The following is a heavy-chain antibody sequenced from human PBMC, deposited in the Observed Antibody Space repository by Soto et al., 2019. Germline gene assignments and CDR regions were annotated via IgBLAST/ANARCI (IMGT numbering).Heavy chain of an antibody. Sequence: GSLRLSCAASGFTFSSYAMSWVRQAPGKGLEWVSAISGSGGSTYYADSVKGRFTISRDNSKNTLYLQMNSLRAEDTAVYYCAKNRGRRYYDSSGYFDYWGQETLVTVSS. J-gene: IGHJ4*02. D-gene: IGHD3-22*01. CDR2: ISGSGGST. CDR1: GFTFSSYA. CDR3: AKNRGRRYYDSSGYFDY. V-gene: IGHV3-23*01.